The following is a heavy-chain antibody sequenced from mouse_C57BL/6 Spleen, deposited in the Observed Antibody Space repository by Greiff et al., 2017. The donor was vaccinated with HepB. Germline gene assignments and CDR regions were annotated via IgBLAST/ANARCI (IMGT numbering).Heavy chain of an antibody. J-gene: IGHJ1*03. V-gene: IGHV1-50*01. CDR2: IDPSDSYT. Sequence: QVQLQQPGAELVKPGASVKLSCKASGYTFTSYWMQWVKQRPGQGLEWIGEIDPSDSYTNYNQKFKGKATLTVDTSSSTAYMQLSSLTSEDSAVYYCARKSTTVVEGYFDVWGTGTTVTVSS. CDR3: ARKSTTVVEGYFDV. CDR1: GYTFTSYW. D-gene: IGHD1-1*01.